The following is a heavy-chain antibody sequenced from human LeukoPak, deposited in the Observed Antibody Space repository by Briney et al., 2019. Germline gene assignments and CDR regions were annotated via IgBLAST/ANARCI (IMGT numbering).Heavy chain of an antibody. CDR3: ARRMIVVVIPIFDY. Sequence: SETLSLTCAVYGGSLSGYYLTWIRRPPGKGLEWIGEIHPSGSTNYNPSFGSRLSISADTSKNQFSLKLSSVTAADTAVYYCARRMIVVVIPIFDYWGQGTLVTVSS. V-gene: IGHV4-34*01. CDR1: GGSLSGYY. CDR2: IHPSGST. D-gene: IGHD3-22*01. J-gene: IGHJ4*02.